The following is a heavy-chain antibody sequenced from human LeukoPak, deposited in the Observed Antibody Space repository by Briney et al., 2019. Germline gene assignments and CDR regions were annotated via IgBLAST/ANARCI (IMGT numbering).Heavy chain of an antibody. V-gene: IGHV3-21*01. CDR3: AREEDIVGSNWFDP. CDR1: GFNFSSYS. Sequence: SGGSLRLSCAASGFNFSSYSMNWVRQAPGKGLEWVSSISSSSSCIYYADSLKGRFTISRDNAKNSLYLQMNSLRAEDTAVYYCAREEDIVGSNWFDPWGQGILVTVSS. J-gene: IGHJ5*02. CDR2: ISSSSSCI. D-gene: IGHD2-15*01.